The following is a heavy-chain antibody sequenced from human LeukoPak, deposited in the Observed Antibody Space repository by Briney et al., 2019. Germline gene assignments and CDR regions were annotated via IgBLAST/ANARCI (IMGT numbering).Heavy chain of an antibody. Sequence: SGGSLRLSCAASGFTFDDYGMSWVRQAPGKGLEWVSGINWNGGSTGYADSVKGRFTISRDNAKNSLYLQMNSLRAEDTAVYYCARGLRLGELSPLDYWGQGTLVTVSS. V-gene: IGHV3-20*04. CDR3: ARGLRLGELSPLDY. D-gene: IGHD3-16*02. CDR1: GFTFDDYG. J-gene: IGHJ4*02. CDR2: INWNGGST.